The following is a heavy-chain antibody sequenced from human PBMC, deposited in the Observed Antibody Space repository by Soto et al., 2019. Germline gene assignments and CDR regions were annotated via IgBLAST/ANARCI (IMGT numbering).Heavy chain of an antibody. CDR2: INPNSGGT. J-gene: IGHJ6*02. Sequence: QVQLVQSGAEVKKPGASVKVSCKASGYTFTGYYMHWVRQAPGQGLEWMGWINPNSGGTNYAQKFQGWVTMTRDTSISTAYMELSRLISDDTAVYYCARDNAYYDGSGYIPRYYGMDVWGQGTTVTVSS. CDR3: ARDNAYYDGSGYIPRYYGMDV. CDR1: GYTFTGYY. D-gene: IGHD3-22*01. V-gene: IGHV1-2*04.